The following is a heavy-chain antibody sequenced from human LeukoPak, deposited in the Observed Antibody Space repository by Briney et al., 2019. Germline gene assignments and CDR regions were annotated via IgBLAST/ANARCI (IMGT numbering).Heavy chain of an antibody. V-gene: IGHV3-33*01. CDR3: ARDAGEYYFDY. D-gene: IGHD6-13*01. CDR1: GFTFSSYG. CDR2: IWYDGSNK. J-gene: IGHJ4*02. Sequence: SGGSLRLSCAASGFTFSSYGMHWVRQAPGKGLEWVAVIWYDGSNKYYADSVKGRFTISRDNSKNTLNLQMNSLRAEDTAVYYCARDAGEYYFDYWGQGTLVTVSS.